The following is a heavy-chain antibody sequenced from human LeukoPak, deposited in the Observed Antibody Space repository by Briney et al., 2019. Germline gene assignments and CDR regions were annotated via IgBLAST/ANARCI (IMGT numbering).Heavy chain of an antibody. CDR3: ARDPIVMRGSYYFDY. CDR1: GGSFSGYY. J-gene: IGHJ4*02. D-gene: IGHD1-26*01. Sequence: SETLSLTCAVYGGSFSGYYWSWIRQPPGKGLEWIGEINHSGSTNYNPSLKSRVTISVDTSKNQFSLKLSSVTAADTAVYYCARDPIVMRGSYYFDYWGQGTLVTVSS. V-gene: IGHV4-34*01. CDR2: INHSGST.